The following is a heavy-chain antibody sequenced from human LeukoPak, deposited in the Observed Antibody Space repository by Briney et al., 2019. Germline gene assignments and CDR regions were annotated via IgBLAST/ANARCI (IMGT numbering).Heavy chain of an antibody. CDR1: GFTFSSYS. Sequence: GGSLGLSCAASGFTFSSYSMNWVRQAPGKGLEWVSSISSSSSYIYYADSVKGRFTISRDNAKNSLYLQMNSLRAEDTAVYYCARDLALYSSGFGNYWGQGTLVTVSS. J-gene: IGHJ4*02. V-gene: IGHV3-21*01. D-gene: IGHD6-19*01. CDR2: ISSSSSYI. CDR3: ARDLALYSSGFGNY.